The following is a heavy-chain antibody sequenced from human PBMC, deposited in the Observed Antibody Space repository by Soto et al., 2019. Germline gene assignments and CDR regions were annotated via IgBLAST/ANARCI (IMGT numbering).Heavy chain of an antibody. CDR3: ARRGTTVTPDWAFDI. CDR2: ISYSGST. CDR1: GGSISSHTYY. Sequence: SETLSLTCTVSGGSISSHTYYWGWIRRPPGKGLEWIASISYSGSTYYNPSLKSRVTISVDTSKNQFSLKLSSVTAADTAVYYCARRGTTVTPDWAFDIWGQGTMVTVSS. D-gene: IGHD4-17*01. V-gene: IGHV4-39*01. J-gene: IGHJ3*02.